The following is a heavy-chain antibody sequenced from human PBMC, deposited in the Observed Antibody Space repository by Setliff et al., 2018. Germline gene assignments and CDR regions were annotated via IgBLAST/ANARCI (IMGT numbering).Heavy chain of an antibody. D-gene: IGHD2-21*02. V-gene: IGHV3-7*01. CDR1: GFTFGSYW. Sequence: LRLSCAASGFTFGSYWMSWVRQAPGKGLEWVANINHDGIEKYYVDSVKGRFTISRDNAKNSLYLQMNSLRAEDTAVYYCVRGGEGRDDSNSGSWGQGTLVTVSS. CDR3: VRGGEGRDDSNSGS. J-gene: IGHJ5*02. CDR2: INHDGIEK.